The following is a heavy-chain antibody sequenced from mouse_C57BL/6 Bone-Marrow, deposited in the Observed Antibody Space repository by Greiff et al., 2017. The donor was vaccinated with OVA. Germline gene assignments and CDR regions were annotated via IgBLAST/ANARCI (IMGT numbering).Heavy chain of an antibody. D-gene: IGHD4-1*01. J-gene: IGHJ2*01. CDR2: IDPETGGT. CDR1: GYTFTDYE. V-gene: IGHV1-15*01. Sequence: QVQLQQSGAELVRPGASVTLSCKASGYTFTDYEMHWVKQTPVNGLEWIGAIDPETGGTAYNQKFKGKAILTADKSSSTAYMELRSLTSEDSAVYYCTRLWDVREYYFDYWGQGTTLTVSS. CDR3: TRLWDVREYYFDY.